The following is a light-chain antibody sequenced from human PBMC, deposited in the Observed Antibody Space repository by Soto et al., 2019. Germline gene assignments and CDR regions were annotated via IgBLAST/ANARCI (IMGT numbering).Light chain of an antibody. CDR3: TSHAGNYNFPYV. Sequence: QSALTQPASVSGSPGQSITISCAGTSSDVGGYNYVSWYQQHPDKAPKLMIYEVTKRPSGVPDRFSGSKSGNTASLTVSGLQAEDEADYYCTSHAGNYNFPYVFGTGTKLTVL. CDR2: EVT. CDR1: SSDVGGYNY. J-gene: IGLJ1*01. V-gene: IGLV2-8*01.